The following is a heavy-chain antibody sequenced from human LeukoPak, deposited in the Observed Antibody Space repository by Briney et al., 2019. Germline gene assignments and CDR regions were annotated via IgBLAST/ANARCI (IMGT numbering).Heavy chain of an antibody. V-gene: IGHV3-23*01. CDR1: GFTFSSYA. Sequence: PGGSLRLSCAASGFTFSSYAMSCVREAPGEGLEWVSALSGSGGSTYYADSVKGRFTISRDNSKNTLYLQMNTLRAEDTAVYYCARDLVWFGEPKGYYNYMDVWGKGTTVTVSS. D-gene: IGHD3-10*01. CDR3: ARDLVWFGEPKGYYNYMDV. J-gene: IGHJ6*03. CDR2: LSGSGGST.